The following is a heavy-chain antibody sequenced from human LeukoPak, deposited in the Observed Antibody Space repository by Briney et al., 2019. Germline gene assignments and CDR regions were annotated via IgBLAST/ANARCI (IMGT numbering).Heavy chain of an antibody. V-gene: IGHV3-11*01. J-gene: IGHJ5*02. Sequence: GWSLRLSCAASGFTFNDYYMSWIRQAPGKGLEWLSYISIGGTNTHYADSVKGRFTISRDNAKKSLYLEMNNLRAEDTAVYYCATDGAGFDTWGQGVLVTVSS. CDR3: ATDGAGFDT. CDR2: ISIGGTNT. CDR1: GFTFNDYY.